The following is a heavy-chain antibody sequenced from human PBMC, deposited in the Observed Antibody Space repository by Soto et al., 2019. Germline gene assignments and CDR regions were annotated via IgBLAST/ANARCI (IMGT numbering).Heavy chain of an antibody. J-gene: IGHJ5*02. CDR1: GFTLSSYA. CDR3: AKHTKVGYFDISGPQEFER. D-gene: IGHD3-22*01. V-gene: IGHV3-23*01. Sequence: PGGSLRLSCAASGFTLSSYAMSWVRQAPGKGLEWVSAISVSGGTTYYTDSVKGRYTISRDNSKNTLYLQMNSLRAEDAAVYYCAKHTKVGYFDISGPQEFERWGHGRLVTFSS. CDR2: ISVSGGTT.